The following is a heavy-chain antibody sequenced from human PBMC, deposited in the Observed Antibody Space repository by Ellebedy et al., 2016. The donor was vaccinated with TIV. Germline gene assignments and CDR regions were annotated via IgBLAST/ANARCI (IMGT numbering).Heavy chain of an antibody. CDR2: MNPNSGNT. Sequence: ASVKVSCKASGYTFTSYDINWVRQATGQGLEWMGWMNPNSGNTGYAQKFQGRVTMTRNTSISTAYMELRSLRSDDTAVYYCARVGSAAMAGYWYFDLWGRGTLVTVSS. V-gene: IGHV1-8*01. CDR1: GYTFTSYD. CDR3: ARVGSAAMAGYWYFDL. D-gene: IGHD2-2*01. J-gene: IGHJ2*01.